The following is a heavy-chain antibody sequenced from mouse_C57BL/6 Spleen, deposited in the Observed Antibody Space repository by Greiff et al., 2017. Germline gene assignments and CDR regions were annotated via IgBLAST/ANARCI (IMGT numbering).Heavy chain of an antibody. V-gene: IGHV1-69*01. CDR2: IDPSDSYT. CDR3: ARQAWGSPYFDY. D-gene: IGHD1-1*01. J-gene: IGHJ2*01. CDR1: GYTFTSYW. Sequence: QVQLQQPGAELVMPGASVKLSCKASGYTFTSYWMHWVKQRPGQGLEWIGEIDPSDSYTNYNQKFKGKSTLTVDKSSSTAYMQLSSLTSEDSAVYYCARQAWGSPYFDYWGQGTTLTVSS.